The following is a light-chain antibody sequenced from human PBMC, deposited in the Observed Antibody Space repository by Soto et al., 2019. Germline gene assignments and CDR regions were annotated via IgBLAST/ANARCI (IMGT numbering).Light chain of an antibody. CDR1: KSNSIT. Sequence: EIVMTQSPATLSVSPGERTTLSCRASKSNSITLAWYQQKPGQAPRLLIYGASTRATDIPARFSGSGSGTEFTLTISGLQSEDFAVYYCQQYNNWPRTFGGGTKVEI. V-gene: IGKV3-15*01. CDR2: GAS. J-gene: IGKJ4*01. CDR3: QQYNNWPRT.